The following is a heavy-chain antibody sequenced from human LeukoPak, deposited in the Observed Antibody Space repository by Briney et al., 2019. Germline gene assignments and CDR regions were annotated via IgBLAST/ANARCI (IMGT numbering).Heavy chain of an antibody. V-gene: IGHV4-59*01. CDR3: ARETSLAGFASGLGFNY. D-gene: IGHD6-19*01. CDR1: GGSISSYY. CDR2: IYYSGST. J-gene: IGHJ4*02. Sequence: SETLSLTCTVSGGSISSYYWSWIRQPPGKGLEWIGCIYYSGSTNYNPSLKSRVTMSIDTSKNHFSLKLTSVTAADTATYYCARETSLAGFASGLGFNYWGQGILVTVSS.